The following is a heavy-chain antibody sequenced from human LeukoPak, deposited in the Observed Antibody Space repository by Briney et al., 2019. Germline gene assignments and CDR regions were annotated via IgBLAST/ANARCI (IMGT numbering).Heavy chain of an antibody. CDR2: IKQDGSET. CDR3: ARDFWGAYRVDYFDY. V-gene: IGHV3-7*01. D-gene: IGHD3-3*01. J-gene: IGHJ4*02. CDR1: GFTFSTDA. Sequence: GGSLRLSCAASGFTFSTDAMNWVRRAPGKGLEWVANIKQDGSETYYVDSVRGRFTISRDNAKESLYLQMNSLRAEDTAIYYCARDFWGAYRVDYFDYWGQGTLVTVSS.